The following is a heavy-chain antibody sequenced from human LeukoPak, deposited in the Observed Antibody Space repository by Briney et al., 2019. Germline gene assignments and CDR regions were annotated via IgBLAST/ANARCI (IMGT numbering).Heavy chain of an antibody. CDR1: GFTVSSNY. D-gene: IGHD4-17*01. V-gene: IGHV3-66*01. CDR3: ARYTVTNHYFDY. CDR2: IYSGGST. Sequence: RGSLRLSCAASGFTVSSNYMSWVCQAPGKGLEWVSVIYSGGSTYYADSVKGRFTISRDNSKNTLYLQMNSLRAEDTAVYYCARYTVTNHYFDYWGQGTLVTVSS. J-gene: IGHJ4*02.